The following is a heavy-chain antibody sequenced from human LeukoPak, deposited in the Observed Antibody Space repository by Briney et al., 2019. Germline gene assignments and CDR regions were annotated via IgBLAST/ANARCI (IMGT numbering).Heavy chain of an antibody. D-gene: IGHD3-10*01. CDR2: IWYDGSNK. V-gene: IGHV3-33*08. J-gene: IGHJ4*02. CDR1: GFTFSSYA. Sequence: GGSLRLSCAASGFTFSSYAMHWVRQAPGKGLEWVAVIWYDGSNKYYADSVKGRFTISRDNSKNTLYLQMNSLRAEDTAVYYCARAARGLWFGDFDYWGQGTLVTVSS. CDR3: ARAARGLWFGDFDY.